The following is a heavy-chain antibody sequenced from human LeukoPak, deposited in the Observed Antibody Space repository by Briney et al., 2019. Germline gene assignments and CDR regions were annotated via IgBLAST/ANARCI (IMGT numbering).Heavy chain of an antibody. CDR1: GGTFSSYA. V-gene: IGHV1-69*04. CDR3: ARASESSGWYRGVGWFDS. Sequence: SVKVSCKASGGTFSSYAISWVRQAPGQGLEWMGRIIPILGIANYAQKFQGRVTITADKSTSTAYMELSSPRSEDTAVYYCARASESSGWYRGVGWFDSWGQGTLVTVSS. J-gene: IGHJ5*01. CDR2: IIPILGIA. D-gene: IGHD6-19*01.